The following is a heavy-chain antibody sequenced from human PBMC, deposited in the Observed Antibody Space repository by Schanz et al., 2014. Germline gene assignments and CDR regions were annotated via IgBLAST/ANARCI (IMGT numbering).Heavy chain of an antibody. J-gene: IGHJ4*02. CDR1: GGTFSSYT. CDR3: ARGDGDSPTDF. CDR2: IIPILGIA. V-gene: IGHV1-69*02. Sequence: QVQLVQSEAEVKKPGSSVKVSCKASGGTFSSYTINWVRQAPGQGLEWMGRIIPILGIANYAQKFQGRVTITADRSTSTAYMELSSLRSEDAAVYYCARGDGDSPTDFWGQGTLVTVSS. D-gene: IGHD4-17*01.